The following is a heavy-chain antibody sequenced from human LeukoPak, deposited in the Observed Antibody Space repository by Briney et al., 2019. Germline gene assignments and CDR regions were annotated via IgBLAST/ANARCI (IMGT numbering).Heavy chain of an antibody. CDR2: ITSVSSYK. J-gene: IGHJ4*02. D-gene: IGHD5-18*01. V-gene: IGHV3-21*01. CDR3: ARDPTADDY. CDR1: GFTFSSYA. Sequence: GGSLRLSCAASGFTFSSYAMSWVRQAPGKGLEWVSSITSVSSYKYYADSVKGRFTISRDNAKNSLFLQMNSLRAEDTAIYYCARDPTADDYWGQGTLVTVSS.